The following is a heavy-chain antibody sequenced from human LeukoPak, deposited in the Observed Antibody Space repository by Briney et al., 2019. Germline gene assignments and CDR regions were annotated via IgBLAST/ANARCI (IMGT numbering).Heavy chain of an antibody. D-gene: IGHD3-22*01. J-gene: IGHJ3*02. CDR2: IYYSGST. CDR3: ARTTNYNDSSGYYFIDAFDI. V-gene: IGHV4-59*08. Sequence: PSETLSLTCTVSGGSISSYYWSWIRQPPGKGLEWIGYIYYSGSTNYNPSLKSRVTISVDTSKNQVSLKLSSVTAADTAVFYCARTTNYNDSSGYYFIDAFDIWGHGTMVTVSS. CDR1: GGSISSYY.